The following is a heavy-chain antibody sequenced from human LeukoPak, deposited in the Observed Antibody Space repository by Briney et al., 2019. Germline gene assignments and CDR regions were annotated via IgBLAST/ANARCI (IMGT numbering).Heavy chain of an antibody. Sequence: GGSLRLSCAASGFIFSDHYMDWVRQAPGKGLEWVGRTRNEANIYTTKYAASVKGRFTISRDDSKNSLYLQMNSLRAEDTAVYYCARYKARRSSGYYYWGQGTLVTVSS. V-gene: IGHV3-72*01. CDR2: TRNEANIYTT. J-gene: IGHJ4*02. CDR3: ARYKARRSSGYYY. CDR1: GFIFSDHY. D-gene: IGHD3-22*01.